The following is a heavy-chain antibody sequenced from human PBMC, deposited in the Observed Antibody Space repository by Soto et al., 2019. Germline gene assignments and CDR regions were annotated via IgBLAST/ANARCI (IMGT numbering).Heavy chain of an antibody. CDR3: ATGYCISTNCYSDAFHI. V-gene: IGHV1-24*01. Sequence: ASVKVSCKVFGYTLIELSMHWVRQAPGKGLEWMGSFDPEDGETIYAQKFQGRVTMTEDTSTDTAYMELSSLRSEDTAVYYCATGYCISTNCYSDAFHIWGQGTMVTVSS. CDR2: FDPEDGET. D-gene: IGHD2-2*01. CDR1: GYTLIELS. J-gene: IGHJ3*02.